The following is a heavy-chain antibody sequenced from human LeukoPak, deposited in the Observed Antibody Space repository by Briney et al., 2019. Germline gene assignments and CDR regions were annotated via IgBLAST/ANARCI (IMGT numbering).Heavy chain of an antibody. CDR3: ARADTAMVFYYYYMDV. Sequence: GGSLRLSCAASGFTFSSYAMSWVRQAPGKGLEWVSAISGSGGSTYYADSVKGRFTISRDNAKNSLYLQMNSLRAEDTAVYYCARADTAMVFYYYYMDVWGKGTTVTVSS. CDR1: GFTFSSYA. J-gene: IGHJ6*03. D-gene: IGHD5-18*01. CDR2: ISGSGGST. V-gene: IGHV3-23*01.